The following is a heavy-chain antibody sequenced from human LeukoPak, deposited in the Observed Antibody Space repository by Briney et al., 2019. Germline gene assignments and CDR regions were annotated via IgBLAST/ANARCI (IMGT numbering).Heavy chain of an antibody. CDR2: VNSDESTI. Sequence: GGSLRLSCATSGFTFISYWMHWVRQAPGKGLEWVSNVNSDESTIHYADSVKGRFTVSRDNAKNMLYLQMNSLRVEDTAVYYCARDNSGFDYWGQGTLVAVSS. D-gene: IGHD6-19*01. CDR3: ARDNSGFDY. V-gene: IGHV3-74*01. J-gene: IGHJ4*02. CDR1: GFTFISYW.